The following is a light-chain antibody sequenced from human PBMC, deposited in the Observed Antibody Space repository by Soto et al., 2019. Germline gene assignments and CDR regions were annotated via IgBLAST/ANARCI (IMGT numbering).Light chain of an antibody. CDR3: SSYTSRTTDVV. V-gene: IGLV2-14*03. Sequence: QSVLTQPASVSGSPGQSITISCTGTSSDIGGYDYVSWYQQHPGKAPKLMIYDVSNRPSGLSNRFSGSKSGNTASLTISGLQAEDEADYYCSSYTSRTTDVVFGGGTKLTVL. CDR2: DVS. CDR1: SSDIGGYDY. J-gene: IGLJ2*01.